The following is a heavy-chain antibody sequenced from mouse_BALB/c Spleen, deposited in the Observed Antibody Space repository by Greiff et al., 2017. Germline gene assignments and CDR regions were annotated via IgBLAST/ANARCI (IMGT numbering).Heavy chain of an antibody. CDR2: ISSGGGNT. CDR1: GFTFSSYT. CDR3: ARYPHYYGSSYWYFDV. V-gene: IGHV5-9*03. Sequence: EVQLVESGGGLVKPGGSLKLSCAASGFTFSSYTMSWVRQTPEKRLELVATISSGGGNTYYPDSVKGRFTISRDNAKNNLYLQMSSLRSEDTALYYCARYPHYYGSSYWYFDVWGAGTTVTVSS. J-gene: IGHJ1*01. D-gene: IGHD1-1*01.